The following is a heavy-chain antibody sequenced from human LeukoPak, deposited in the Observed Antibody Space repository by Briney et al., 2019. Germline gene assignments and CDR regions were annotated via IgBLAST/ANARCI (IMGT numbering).Heavy chain of an antibody. CDR2: IWYDGSNK. CDR3: AKDRNPITMVRGVIRMHFDY. D-gene: IGHD3-10*01. V-gene: IGHV3-33*06. CDR1: GFTFSSYG. Sequence: GGSPRLSCAASGFTFSSYGMHWVRQAPGKGLEWVAVIWYDGSNKYYADSVKGRFTISRDNSKNTLYLQMNSLRAEDTAVYYCAKDRNPITMVRGVIRMHFDYWGQGTLVTVSS. J-gene: IGHJ4*02.